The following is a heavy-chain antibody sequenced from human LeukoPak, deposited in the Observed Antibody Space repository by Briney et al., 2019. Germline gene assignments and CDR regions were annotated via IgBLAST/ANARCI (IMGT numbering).Heavy chain of an antibody. CDR3: ARRYYDNFDY. CDR1: GFTFSSFW. Sequence: AGGSLRLSCAASGFTFSSFWMNWVRQAPGKGLEWVANIKEDGSEKYYVDSVKGRFTISRDNAKNSLYLQMNNLRAEDTAVYYCARRYYDNFDYWGQGTLVTVSS. J-gene: IGHJ4*02. V-gene: IGHV3-7*01. D-gene: IGHD3-22*01. CDR2: IKEDGSEK.